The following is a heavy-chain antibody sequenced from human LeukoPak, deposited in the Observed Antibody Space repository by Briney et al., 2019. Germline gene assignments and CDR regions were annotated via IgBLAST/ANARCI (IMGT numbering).Heavy chain of an antibody. V-gene: IGHV1-46*01. CDR2: INPSGGST. Sequence: ASVKVSCKASGYTFTSYYMHWVRQAPGQGLEWMGIINPSGGSTSYAQKFQGRVTMTRDMSTSTVYMELSSLRSEDTAVYYCARRGGERRFDPWGQGTLVTVSS. CDR3: ARRGGERRFDP. CDR1: GYTFTSYY. J-gene: IGHJ5*02. D-gene: IGHD4-17*01.